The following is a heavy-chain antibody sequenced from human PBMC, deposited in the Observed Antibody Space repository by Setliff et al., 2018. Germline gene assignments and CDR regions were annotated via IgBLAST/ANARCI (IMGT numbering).Heavy chain of an antibody. Sequence: SGPTLVNPTQTLTLTCTFSGFSLSTTGVGVGWIRQPPGKALEWLALMYWNDDKRYSPSLKSRLTITKDTSKNQVVLTMTNMDPVDTATYYCAHRRGDYYDSSGYYYDYWGQGTLVTVSS. V-gene: IGHV2-5*01. CDR2: MYWNDDK. D-gene: IGHD3-22*01. J-gene: IGHJ4*02. CDR3: AHRRGDYYDSSGYYYDY. CDR1: GFSLSTTGVG.